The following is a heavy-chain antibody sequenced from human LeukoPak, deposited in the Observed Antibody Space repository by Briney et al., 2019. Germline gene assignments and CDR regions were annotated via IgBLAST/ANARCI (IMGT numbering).Heavy chain of an antibody. J-gene: IGHJ4*02. V-gene: IGHV3-23*01. D-gene: IGHD3-9*01. Sequence: PGGSLRLSCAASGFTFSSYAMSWVRQAPGKGLEWVSAISGSGGSTYYADSVKGRFTISRDNSKNTLYLQTNSLRAEDTAVYYCAKGRLDWLSLDYWGQGTLVTVSS. CDR3: AKGRLDWLSLDY. CDR1: GFTFSSYA. CDR2: ISGSGGST.